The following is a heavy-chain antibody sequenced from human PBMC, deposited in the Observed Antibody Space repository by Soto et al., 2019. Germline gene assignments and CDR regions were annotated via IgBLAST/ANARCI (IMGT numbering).Heavy chain of an antibody. CDR3: ARDPRYSYGFNSYYYGMDV. CDR2: IWYDGSNK. Sequence: GGSLRLSCAASGFTFSSYGMHWVRQAPGKGLEWVAVIWYDGSNKYYADSVKGRFTISRDNSKNTLYLQMNSLRAEDTAVYYCARDPRYSYGFNSYYYGMDVWGQGTTVTVSS. CDR1: GFTFSSYG. V-gene: IGHV3-33*01. D-gene: IGHD5-18*01. J-gene: IGHJ6*02.